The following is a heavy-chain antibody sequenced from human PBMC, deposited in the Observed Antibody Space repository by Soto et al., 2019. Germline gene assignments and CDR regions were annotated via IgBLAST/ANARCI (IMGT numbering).Heavy chain of an antibody. J-gene: IGHJ4*02. CDR1: GYTFTSYY. CDR2: INPSGGST. CDR3: VITHSRSMAFGY. V-gene: IGHV1-46*01. Sequence: ASVKVSCKASGYTFTSYYMHWVRQSPGQGLEWMGIINPSGGSTSYAQKFQGRVTMTRDTSTSTVYMELSSLRSEDTAVYYCVITHSRSMAFGYWGLGTLVPVSS. D-gene: IGHD3-10*01.